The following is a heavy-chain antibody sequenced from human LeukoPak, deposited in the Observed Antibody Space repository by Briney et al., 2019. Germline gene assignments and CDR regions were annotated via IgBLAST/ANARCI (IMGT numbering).Heavy chain of an antibody. V-gene: IGHV5-51*01. CDR2: IYPGDSDT. Sequence: GESLKISCKGSEYSFTSYWIGWVRQMPGKGLEWMGIIYPGDSDTRYSPSFQGQVTISADKSISTAYLQWSSLKASDTAMYYCARPYSSGWYADAFDIWGQGTMVTVSS. CDR3: ARPYSSGWYADAFDI. D-gene: IGHD6-19*01. J-gene: IGHJ3*02. CDR1: EYSFTSYW.